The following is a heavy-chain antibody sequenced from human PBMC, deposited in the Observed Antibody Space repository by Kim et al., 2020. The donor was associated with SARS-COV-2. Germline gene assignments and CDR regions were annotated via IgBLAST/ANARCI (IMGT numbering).Heavy chain of an antibody. J-gene: IGHJ4*02. V-gene: IGHV3-11*06. CDR2: ISSSSSYT. CDR1: GFTFSDYY. D-gene: IGHD3-22*01. Sequence: GGSLRLSCAASGFTFSDYYMSWIRQAPGKGLEWVSYISSSSSYTNYADSVKGRFTISRDNAKNSLYLQMNSLRAEDTAVYYCAREEPGVVGHFDYWGQGTLVTVSS. CDR3: AREEPGVVGHFDY.